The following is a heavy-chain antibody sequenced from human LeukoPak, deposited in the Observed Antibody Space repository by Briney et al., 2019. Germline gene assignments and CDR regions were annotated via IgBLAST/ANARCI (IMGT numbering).Heavy chain of an antibody. CDR3: AKGSPSRNYYDSSGYPSDY. V-gene: IGHV3-23*01. CDR1: GFTFSSYA. J-gene: IGHJ4*02. CDR2: ISGSGGST. Sequence: GGFLRLSSAASGFTFSSYAMSWVRQAPGKGLEWVSAISGSGGSTYYADSVKGRFTISRDNSKNTLYLQMNSLRAEDTAVYYCAKGSPSRNYYDSSGYPSDYWGQGTLVTVSS. D-gene: IGHD3-22*01.